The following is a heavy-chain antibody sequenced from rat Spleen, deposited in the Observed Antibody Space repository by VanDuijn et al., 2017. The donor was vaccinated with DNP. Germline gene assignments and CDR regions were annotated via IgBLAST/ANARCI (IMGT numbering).Heavy chain of an antibody. CDR3: ARHVLPLRVWDY. CDR2: ISYDGGRT. Sequence: EVQLVEAGGGLVQPGRSLKLSCAASGFIISDYYMAWVRQAPTKGLEWVAYISYDGGRTYYGDSVKGRFTISRDNAKSTLFLQMNSLRSEDMATYYCARHVLPLRVWDYWGQGVTVTVSS. V-gene: IGHV5-22*01. J-gene: IGHJ2*01. CDR1: GFIISDYY. D-gene: IGHD1-4*01.